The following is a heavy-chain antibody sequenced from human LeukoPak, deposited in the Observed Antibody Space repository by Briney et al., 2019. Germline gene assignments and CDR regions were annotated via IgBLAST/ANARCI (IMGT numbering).Heavy chain of an antibody. CDR3: AREQRLWFGELLGFRGFDY. CDR2: IYHSGST. V-gene: IGHV4-38-2*02. J-gene: IGHJ4*02. D-gene: IGHD3-10*01. CDR1: GYSISSGCY. Sequence: PSETLSLTCTVSGYSISSGCYWGWIRQPPGKGLEWIGSIYHSGSTYYNPSLKSRVTISVDTSKNQFSLKLSSVTAADTAVYYCAREQRLWFGELLGFRGFDYWGQGTLVTVSS.